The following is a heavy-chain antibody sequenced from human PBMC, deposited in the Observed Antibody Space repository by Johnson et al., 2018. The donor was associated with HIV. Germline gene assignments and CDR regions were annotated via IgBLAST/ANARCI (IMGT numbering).Heavy chain of an antibody. D-gene: IGHD3-10*01. V-gene: IGHV3-64*01. Sequence: VQLVESGGGLVQPGGSLRLSCAASGFTFSTSAMNWVRQAPGKGLEYVSAISSNGGSTYYANSLKDRFTISRDNSKNTLYLQRGSLRAEDMAVYYCAIDMVRGVTAGGAFDIWGQGTMVTVSS. J-gene: IGHJ3*02. CDR2: ISSNGGST. CDR1: GFTFSTSA. CDR3: AIDMVRGVTAGGAFDI.